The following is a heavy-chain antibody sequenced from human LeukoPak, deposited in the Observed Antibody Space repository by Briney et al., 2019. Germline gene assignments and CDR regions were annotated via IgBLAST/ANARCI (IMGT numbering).Heavy chain of an antibody. J-gene: IGHJ4*02. CDR2: ITGSGGGT. CDR1: GFTFSRYA. CDR3: AKDSPVLTY. V-gene: IGHV3-23*01. Sequence: PGGSLRLSCAASGFTFSRYAMIWVRQAPGKGLEWVSAITGSGGGTQYADSVKGRFTVSRDNSKNTLYLQMNSLRAEDTAVYYCAKDSPVLTYWGQGTLVTVSS.